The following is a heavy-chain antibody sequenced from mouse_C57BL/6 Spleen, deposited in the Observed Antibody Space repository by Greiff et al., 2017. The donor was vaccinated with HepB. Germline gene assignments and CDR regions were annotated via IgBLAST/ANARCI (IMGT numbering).Heavy chain of an antibody. CDR2: IDPSDSYT. J-gene: IGHJ1*03. V-gene: IGHV1-59*01. Sequence: QVQLQQPGAELVRPGTSVKLSCKASGYTFTSYWMHWVKQRPGQGLEWIGVIDPSDSYTNYNQKFKGKATLTVDTSSSTAYMQLSSLTSEDSAVYYCARSMTTVVARYFDVWGTGTTVTVSS. CDR3: ARSMTTVVARYFDV. CDR1: GYTFTSYW. D-gene: IGHD1-1*01.